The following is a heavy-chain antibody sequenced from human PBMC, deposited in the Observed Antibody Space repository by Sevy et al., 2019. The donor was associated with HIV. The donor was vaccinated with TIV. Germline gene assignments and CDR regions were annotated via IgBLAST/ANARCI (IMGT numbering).Heavy chain of an antibody. V-gene: IGHV2-5*01. CDR1: GFSLSTSGVG. Sequence: SGPTLVKPTQTLTLTCTFSGFSLSTSGVGVGWIRQPPGKALEWLALIYWNDDQRYSPSLKSRLTITKETSKNQVVLTMTNMDPVDTATYYCAHRGGVHFYDSSGYYSRAEYFEHWGQGTLVTVSS. CDR3: AHRGGVHFYDSSGYYSRAEYFEH. J-gene: IGHJ1*01. CDR2: IYWNDDQ. D-gene: IGHD3-22*01.